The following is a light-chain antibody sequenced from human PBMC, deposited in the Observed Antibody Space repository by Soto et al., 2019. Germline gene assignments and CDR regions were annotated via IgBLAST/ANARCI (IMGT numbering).Light chain of an antibody. CDR3: CSYAGSYTYV. CDR2: DVS. J-gene: IGLJ1*01. CDR1: SSDVGDSDY. Sequence: QSVLTQPRSVSGSPGQSDTISCTGTSSDVGDSDYVSWYQQHPGKAPKLMIFDVSKRPSGVPVRFSGSKSGNTASLTISGLQAEDEADYYCCSYAGSYTYVFGSGTKLTVL. V-gene: IGLV2-11*01.